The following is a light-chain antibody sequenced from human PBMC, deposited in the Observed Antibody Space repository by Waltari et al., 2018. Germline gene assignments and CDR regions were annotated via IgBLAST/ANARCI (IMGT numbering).Light chain of an antibody. CDR1: SSDVGFYNL. CDR3: CSYAGRNIWV. Sequence: QSALTQPASVSGSPGQSITISCTGTSSDVGFYNLVSWYQQHPDKAPKLMVYEVIERPSVVSNRFSGSKSGNTASLTLSGLQAEDEADYYCCSYAGRNIWVFGGGTKLTVL. CDR2: EVI. V-gene: IGLV2-23*02. J-gene: IGLJ3*02.